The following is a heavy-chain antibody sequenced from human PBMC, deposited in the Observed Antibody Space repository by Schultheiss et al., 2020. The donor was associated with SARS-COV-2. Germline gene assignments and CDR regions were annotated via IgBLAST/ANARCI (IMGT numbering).Heavy chain of an antibody. J-gene: IGHJ5*02. V-gene: IGHV5-51*01. D-gene: IGHD1-1*01. CDR2: IYPGDSET. Sequence: GESLKISCKGSGYSFTSYWIGWVRQMPGKGLEWMGIIYPGDSETRYSPSFQGQVTISTDKSIRTAYLQWSSLKASDTAIYYCARQYVATTASDHWGQGTLVTVSS. CDR3: ARQYVATTASDH. CDR1: GYSFTSYW.